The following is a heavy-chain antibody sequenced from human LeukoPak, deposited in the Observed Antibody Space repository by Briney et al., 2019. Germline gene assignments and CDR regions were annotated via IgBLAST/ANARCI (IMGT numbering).Heavy chain of an antibody. Sequence: SETLSLTCTVSGGSISSYYWSWIRQPPGKGLEWIGYIYYSGSTNYNPSLKSRVIISVDTSKNQFSLKLSSVTAADTAAYYCARESYTMVRGVIIDYWGQGTLVTVSS. V-gene: IGHV4-59*01. CDR1: GGSISSYY. CDR3: ARESYTMVRGVIIDY. J-gene: IGHJ4*02. D-gene: IGHD3-10*01. CDR2: IYYSGST.